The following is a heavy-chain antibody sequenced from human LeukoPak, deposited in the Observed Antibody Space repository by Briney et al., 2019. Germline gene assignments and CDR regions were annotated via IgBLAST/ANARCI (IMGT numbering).Heavy chain of an antibody. J-gene: IGHJ4*02. Sequence: ASVKVSCKASGYTFTSYGISWVRQAPGQGLEWMGWISAYNGNTNYAQKLQGRVTMTTDTSTSTAYIELRSLRSDDTAVYYCARVPQYFDWLLSGFDYWGQGTLVTVSS. CDR1: GYTFTSYG. V-gene: IGHV1-18*04. CDR3: ARVPQYFDWLLSGFDY. CDR2: ISAYNGNT. D-gene: IGHD3-9*01.